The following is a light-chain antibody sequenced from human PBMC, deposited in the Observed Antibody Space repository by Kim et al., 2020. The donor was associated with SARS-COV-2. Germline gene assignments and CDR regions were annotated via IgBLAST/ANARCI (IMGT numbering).Light chain of an antibody. V-gene: IGLV1-40*01. J-gene: IGLJ3*02. CDR1: SSNIGAGYD. CDR3: QSYDSSLSGFNWV. CDR2: GNS. Sequence: QSALTQPPSVSGAPGQRVTISCTGSSSNIGAGYDVHWYQQLPGTAPKLLIFGNSNRPSGVPDRFSGSKSGTSASLAITGLQAEDEADHYCQSYDSSLSGFNWVFGGGTQLTVL.